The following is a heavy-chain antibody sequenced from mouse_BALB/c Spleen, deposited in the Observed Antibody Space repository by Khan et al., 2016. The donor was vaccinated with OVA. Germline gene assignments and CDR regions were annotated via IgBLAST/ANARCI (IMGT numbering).Heavy chain of an antibody. V-gene: IGHV2-6-5*01. Sequence: QVQLKESGPGLVAPSQSLSITCTVSGFSLNDYGVSWIRQPPGKGLEWLGVIWGGGSTYYNSALKSRLSISKDNSKSQVFLKMSSLQTGDTAMYYCAKCVWSYYYSLDYWGQGTSVTVSS. CDR2: IWGGGST. J-gene: IGHJ4*01. CDR1: GFSLNDYG. CDR3: AKCVWSYYYSLDY.